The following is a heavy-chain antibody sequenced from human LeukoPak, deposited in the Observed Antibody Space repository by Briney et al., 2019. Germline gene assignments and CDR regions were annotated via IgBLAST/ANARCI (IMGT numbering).Heavy chain of an antibody. CDR2: IYSGGST. D-gene: IGHD6-13*01. Sequence: GGSLRLSCAASGFTVSSNYMSWVRQAPGKGLEWVSVIYSGGSTYYADSVKGRFTISRDNSKNTLYLQMNSLRAEDTAVYYCARDSRKLYSTDFDYWGQGTLVTVSS. J-gene: IGHJ4*02. CDR1: GFTVSSNY. CDR3: ARDSRKLYSTDFDY. V-gene: IGHV3-53*01.